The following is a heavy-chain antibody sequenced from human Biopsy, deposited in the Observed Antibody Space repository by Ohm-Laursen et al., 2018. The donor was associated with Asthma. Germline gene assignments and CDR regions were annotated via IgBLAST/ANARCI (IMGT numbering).Heavy chain of an antibody. V-gene: IGHV4-30-4*01. CDR3: ARVVSYGDIYFGIDV. Sequence: TLSLTCSVSGGYTGSSDHHWAWIRQAPGKGLEWIGFVFWSGSTHYSRSLERRVSISIDKATNEFSMKLWSVTPADTAVYFCARVVSYGDIYFGIDVWGPGNTVVVS. J-gene: IGHJ6*02. D-gene: IGHD4-17*01. CDR2: VFWSGST. CDR1: GGYTGSSDHH.